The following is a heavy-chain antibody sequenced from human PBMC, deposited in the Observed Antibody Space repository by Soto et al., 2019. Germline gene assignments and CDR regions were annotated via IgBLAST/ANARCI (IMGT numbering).Heavy chain of an antibody. CDR2: ISSSSSYI. V-gene: IGHV3-21*01. CDR1: GFPFSSYS. J-gene: IGHJ4*02. CDR3: ARVQMAGPFDY. D-gene: IGHD6-19*01. Sequence: GGSLRISCAASGFPFSSYSMNWVRQAPGKGLEWVSSISSSSSYIYYADSVKGRLTISRDNAKNSLYLQMNSLRAEDTAVYYCARVQMAGPFDYWGQGTLVTVAS.